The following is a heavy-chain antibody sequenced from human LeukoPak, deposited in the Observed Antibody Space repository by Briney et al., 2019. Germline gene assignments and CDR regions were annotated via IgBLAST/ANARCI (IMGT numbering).Heavy chain of an antibody. Sequence: SETLSLTCAVYGGSFSGYYWSWIRQPPGKGLEWIGEINHSGSTNYNPSLKSRVTISVDTSKNQFSLKLSSVTAADTAVYYCASPNSSSYAFDIWGQGTMVTVSS. CDR2: INHSGST. J-gene: IGHJ3*02. CDR3: ASPNSSSYAFDI. CDR1: GGSFSGYY. D-gene: IGHD6-13*01. V-gene: IGHV4-34*01.